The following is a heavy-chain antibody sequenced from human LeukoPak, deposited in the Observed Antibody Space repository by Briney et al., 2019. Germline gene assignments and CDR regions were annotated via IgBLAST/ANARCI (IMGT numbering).Heavy chain of an antibody. CDR2: IYYSGST. CDR1: GGSISSSSYY. V-gene: IGHV4-39*01. J-gene: IGHJ3*02. CDR3: ARIYDFWSGYFSPLGAFDI. D-gene: IGHD3-3*01. Sequence: PSETLSLTCTVSGGSISSSSYYWGWIRQPPGKGLEWIGSIYYSGSTYYNPSLKSRVTISVDTSKNQFSLELSSVTAADTAVYYCARIYDFWSGYFSPLGAFDIWGQGTMVTVSS.